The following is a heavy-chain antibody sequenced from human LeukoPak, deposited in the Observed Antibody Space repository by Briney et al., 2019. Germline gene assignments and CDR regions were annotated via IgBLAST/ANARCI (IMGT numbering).Heavy chain of an antibody. CDR3: AGVSYRYSDY. V-gene: IGHV3-23*01. CDR2: ITGSSTWT. D-gene: IGHD3-16*02. Sequence: GGSLRLSCEPSGFTFGTYGMTWVRQAPGKGLEWVSGITGSSTWTYYADSVKGRFTISRDNSKNTLYLQMNSLRAEDTAVYYCAGVSYRYSDYWGQGTLVTVSS. CDR1: GFTFGTYG. J-gene: IGHJ4*02.